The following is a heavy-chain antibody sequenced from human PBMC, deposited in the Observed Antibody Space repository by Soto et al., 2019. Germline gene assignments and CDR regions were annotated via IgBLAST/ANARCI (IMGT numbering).Heavy chain of an antibody. Sequence: GGSLRLSCAASGFTFSGSAMHWVRQTSGKGLEWVGRIRSKANSYATAYAASVKGRFTISRDDSKNTAYLQMNSLKTEDTAVYYCTSPDYGGNGGPDRYWGQGTLVTVSS. CDR1: GFTFSGSA. V-gene: IGHV3-73*01. CDR3: TSPDYGGNGGPDRY. D-gene: IGHD4-17*01. J-gene: IGHJ4*02. CDR2: IRSKANSYAT.